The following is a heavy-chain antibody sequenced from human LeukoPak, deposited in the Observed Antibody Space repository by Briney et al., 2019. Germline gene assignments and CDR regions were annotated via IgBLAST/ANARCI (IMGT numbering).Heavy chain of an antibody. V-gene: IGHV4-30-2*01. Sequence: SQTLSLTCTVSGGSISSGGYYWSWIRQPPGKGLEWIGYIYHSGNTYYNPSLKSRVTISVDRSKNQFSLKPTSVTAADTAVYYCARDRPGGSSLDYWGQGTLVTVSS. J-gene: IGHJ4*02. D-gene: IGHD6-13*01. CDR1: GGSISSGGYY. CDR2: IYHSGNT. CDR3: ARDRPGGSSLDY.